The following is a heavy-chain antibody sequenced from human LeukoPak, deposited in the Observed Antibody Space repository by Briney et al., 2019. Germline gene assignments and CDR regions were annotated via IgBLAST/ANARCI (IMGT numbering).Heavy chain of an antibody. J-gene: IGHJ4*02. Sequence: SETLSLTCTVSGGSISSSSYYWGWLRQPPGKGLEWIGSIYYSGSNYYNPSLKSRVTITVNTSKKQFSLKLSSVTAGATAVYYCARDSWLGFGVVIIGGGFDYWGQGTLVTVSS. V-gene: IGHV4-39*07. CDR2: IYYSGSN. D-gene: IGHD3-3*01. CDR1: GGSISSSSYY. CDR3: ARDSWLGFGVVIIGGGFDY.